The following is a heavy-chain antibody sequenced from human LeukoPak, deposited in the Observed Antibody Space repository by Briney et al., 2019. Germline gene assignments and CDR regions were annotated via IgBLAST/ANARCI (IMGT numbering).Heavy chain of an antibody. Sequence: ASVKVSCEASGYTFTSYYMHWVRQAPGQGLEWMGIINPSGGSTSYAQKFQGRVTMTRDTSTSTVYMELSSLRSEDTAVYYCARERKAAYCGGDCYSLRAHDGFDIWGQGTMVTVSS. CDR1: GYTFTSYY. CDR2: INPSGGST. CDR3: ARERKAAYCGGDCYSLRAHDGFDI. D-gene: IGHD2-21*02. V-gene: IGHV1-46*01. J-gene: IGHJ3*02.